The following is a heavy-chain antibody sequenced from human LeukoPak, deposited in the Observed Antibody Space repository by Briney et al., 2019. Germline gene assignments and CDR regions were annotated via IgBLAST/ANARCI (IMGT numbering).Heavy chain of an antibody. CDR2: RNPNSGNT. CDR1: GYTFTSCG. CDR3: ARGPSDRRRNKNGSDP. J-gene: IGHJ5*02. V-gene: IGHV1-8*01. Sequence: ASGKVSCKASGYTFTSCGIDWGRQAQGQGLGWVGWRNPNSGNTGYAKKFQRRVTMTRNTSISTAYMEQSSLRSEDTAVYYCARGPSDRRRNKNGSDPWGQGTLVTVSS.